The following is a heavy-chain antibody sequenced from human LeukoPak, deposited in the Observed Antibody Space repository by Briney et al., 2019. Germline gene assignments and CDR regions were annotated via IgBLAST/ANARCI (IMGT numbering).Heavy chain of an antibody. CDR2: IYPGGVT. D-gene: IGHD4-17*01. CDR3: AKKYYGDYVIRGYYFDY. V-gene: IGHV3-53*01. Sequence: GGSLRLSCAASGFTINTNYMNWVRQAPGRGLEWLSVIYPGGVTKYAESVKGRFTVSRDIAKNTVYLEMNDLRAEDTAVYYCAKKYYGDYVIRGYYFDYWGQGTLVTVSS. CDR1: GFTINTNY. J-gene: IGHJ4*02.